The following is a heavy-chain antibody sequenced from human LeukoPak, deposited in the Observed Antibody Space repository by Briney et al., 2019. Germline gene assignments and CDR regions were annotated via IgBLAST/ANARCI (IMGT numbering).Heavy chain of an antibody. CDR1: GGSISSSSYY. Sequence: KPSETLSLTCTVSGGSISSSSYYWGWIRQPPGKGLELIGSIYYSGSTYYNPSLKSRVTISIDTSNNQFSLKLSSVTAADTAVYYCARFTQTVTMIQDAFDIWGQGTMVTVSS. CDR2: IYYSGST. J-gene: IGHJ3*02. CDR3: ARFTQTVTMIQDAFDI. D-gene: IGHD3-22*01. V-gene: IGHV4-39*01.